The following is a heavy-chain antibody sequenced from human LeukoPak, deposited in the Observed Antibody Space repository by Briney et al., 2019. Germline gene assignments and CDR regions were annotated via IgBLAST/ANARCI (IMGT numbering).Heavy chain of an antibody. CDR3: ARIPSSGWYYFDY. D-gene: IGHD6-19*01. Sequence: GGSLRLSCAASGFTFSSYGMTWVRQAPGKGLEWVSYISSSGSTIYYADSVKGRFTISRDNAKNSLYLQMNSLRAEDTAIYYCARIPSSGWYYFDYWGQGTLVTVSS. J-gene: IGHJ4*02. V-gene: IGHV3-48*04. CDR1: GFTFSSYG. CDR2: ISSSGSTI.